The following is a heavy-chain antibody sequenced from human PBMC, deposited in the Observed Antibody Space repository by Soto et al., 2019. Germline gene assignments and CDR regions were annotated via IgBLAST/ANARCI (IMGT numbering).Heavy chain of an antibody. CDR3: ASLGVGDWAKYYDYYGMDV. CDR2: VTANGGST. V-gene: IGHV3-23*01. Sequence: EVQLLESGGGCVQPGGTLRLSWADTGFTWSVYAMPWVRQAPGNVLEWVSAVTANGGSTYSADSVKGRFTISRDDSKTTLFLQLTSLRAEDTAVYSCASLGVGDWAKYYDYYGMDVWGQGPTVTVSS. J-gene: IGHJ6*01. CDR1: GFTWSVYA. D-gene: IGHD2-21*02.